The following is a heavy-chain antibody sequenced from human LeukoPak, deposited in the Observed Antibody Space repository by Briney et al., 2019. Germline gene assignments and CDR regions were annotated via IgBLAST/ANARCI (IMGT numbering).Heavy chain of an antibody. CDR1: GFTFTNTW. CDR3: AKRNCGGDCFFDY. CDR2: ISENGGGT. D-gene: IGHD2-21*02. Sequence: PGGSLRLSCATSGFTFTNTWMSWVRQAPGKGLEWVSGISENGGGTYYADSIKGRFTISRDNSKNTLYLQMNSLRAEDTAVYYCAKRNCGGDCFFDYWGQGTLVTVSS. J-gene: IGHJ4*02. V-gene: IGHV3-23*01.